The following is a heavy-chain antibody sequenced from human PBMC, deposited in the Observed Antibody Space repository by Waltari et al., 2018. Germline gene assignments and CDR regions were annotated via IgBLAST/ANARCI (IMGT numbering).Heavy chain of an antibody. CDR1: GYTLTELS. CDR3: ARGGPDCSSTSCYLSWFDP. D-gene: IGHD2-2*01. V-gene: IGHV1-24*01. CDR2: FDPEDGET. Sequence: QVQLVQSGAEVKKPGASVKVSCKVSGYTLTELSMHWVRQAPGKGLEWMGGFDPEDGETIYAQKFQGRVTITTDESTSTAYMELSSLRSEDTAVYYCARGGPDCSSTSCYLSWFDPWGQGTLVTVSS. J-gene: IGHJ5*02.